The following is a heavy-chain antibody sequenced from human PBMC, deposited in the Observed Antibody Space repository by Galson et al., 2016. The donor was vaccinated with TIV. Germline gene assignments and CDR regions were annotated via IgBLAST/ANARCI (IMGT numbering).Heavy chain of an antibody. CDR1: GFTFSTYA. J-gene: IGHJ6*02. D-gene: IGHD5-18*01. V-gene: IGHV3-23*01. Sequence: SLRLSCAASGFTFSTYAMSWVRQAPGKGLEWVSAIIGTTGDTSYTDSVKGRFTISRDKSKNTLYLQMDSVRVEDTATYYCARIHRSYGMDVWGQGTTVTVSS. CDR2: IIGTTGDT. CDR3: ARIHRSYGMDV.